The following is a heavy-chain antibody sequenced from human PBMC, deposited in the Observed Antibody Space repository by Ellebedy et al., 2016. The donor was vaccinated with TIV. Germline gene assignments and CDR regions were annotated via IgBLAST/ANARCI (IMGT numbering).Heavy chain of an antibody. Sequence: AASVKVSCKASGYTFTSYGISWVRQAPGQGLEWMGWISAYNDNTDYAQKFQGRVTMTTDTSTSTAYMDLRSLRSDDTAVYYSARDTDLTGYYMRDYYYGMDVWGQGTTVTVSS. CDR2: ISAYNDNT. D-gene: IGHD3-9*01. CDR1: GYTFTSYG. J-gene: IGHJ6*02. V-gene: IGHV1-18*01. CDR3: ARDTDLTGYYMRDYYYGMDV.